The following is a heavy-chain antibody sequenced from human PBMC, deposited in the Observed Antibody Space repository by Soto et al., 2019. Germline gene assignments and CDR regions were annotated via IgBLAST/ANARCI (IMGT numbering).Heavy chain of an antibody. CDR3: AREDRSLQPYFDF. CDR1: WGKIVDRDYY. J-gene: IGHJ4*02. CDR2: IYYSGNT. V-gene: IGHV4-30-4*08. Sequence: VSWGKIVDRDYYRSCKKKPPGKGLEWIGCIYYSGNTYYNPSLKSRVVMSIDTSKDQFSLKLSSVTAADTAVYYCAREDRSLQPYFDFWGQGTLVTVTS. D-gene: IGHD1-1*01.